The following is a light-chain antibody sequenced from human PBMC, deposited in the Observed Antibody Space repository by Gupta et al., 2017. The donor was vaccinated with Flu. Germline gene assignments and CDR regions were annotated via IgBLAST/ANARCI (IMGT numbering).Light chain of an antibody. CDR2: GAS. V-gene: IGKV3-15*01. J-gene: IGKJ1*01. CDR1: QSISSN. Sequence: EIVMTQSPATLSVSPGERATLSCRASQSISSNLAWYQQKPGQAPRLLVYGASTRATDIPARFSGSGFGTDFTLSISSLQSEDVAVYYCQHYNNWPPWTFGQGTKVEIK. CDR3: QHYNNWPPWT.